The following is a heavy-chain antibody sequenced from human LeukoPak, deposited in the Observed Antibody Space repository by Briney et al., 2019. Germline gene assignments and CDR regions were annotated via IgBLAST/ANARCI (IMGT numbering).Heavy chain of an antibody. D-gene: IGHD4-17*01. V-gene: IGHV3-30*04. CDR3: ARDPYGDYGGYFDY. CDR2: ISYDGSNK. CDR1: GFTFSSYA. Sequence: GRSLRLSCAASGFTFSSYAMHWVRQAPGKGLEGGVVISYDGSNKYYADSVKGRVTISRDNSKNTLYLQMNSLRAEDTAVYYCARDPYGDYGGYFDYWGQGTLVSVSA. J-gene: IGHJ4*02.